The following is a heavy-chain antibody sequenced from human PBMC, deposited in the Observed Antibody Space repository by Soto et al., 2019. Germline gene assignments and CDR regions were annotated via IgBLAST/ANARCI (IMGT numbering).Heavy chain of an antibody. J-gene: IGHJ6*02. CDR1: GFAFSGYC. Sequence: GSLKLSYPSSGFAFSGYCMHWVRKAPGKGLEWVAVIWYDGSNKYYADSVKGRFTISRDNSKNTLYLQMNSLRAEDTAVYYCARAVDKAIDYYYYDGMDVWGQGTTVTV. V-gene: IGHV3-33*01. CDR2: IWYDGSNK. D-gene: IGHD5-18*01. CDR3: ARAVDKAIDYYYYDGMDV.